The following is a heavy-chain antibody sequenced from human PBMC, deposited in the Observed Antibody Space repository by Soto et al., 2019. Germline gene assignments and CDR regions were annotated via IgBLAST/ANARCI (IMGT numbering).Heavy chain of an antibody. D-gene: IGHD2-15*01. V-gene: IGHV1-69*13. CDR2: IIPIFGTA. J-gene: IGHJ6*02. CDR3: ARAPGYCSGGSCYSNHYYYYGMDV. Sequence: ASVKVSCKASGGTFSSYAITWVRQAPGQGLEWMGGIIPIFGTANYAQKFQGRVTITADESTSTAYMELSSLRSEDTAVYYCARAPGYCSGGSCYSNHYYYYGMDVWGQGTTVTFSS. CDR1: GGTFSSYA.